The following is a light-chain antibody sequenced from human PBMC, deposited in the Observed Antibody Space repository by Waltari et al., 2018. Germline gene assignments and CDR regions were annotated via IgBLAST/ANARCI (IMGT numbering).Light chain of an antibody. V-gene: IGLV1-40*01. J-gene: IGLJ3*02. CDR2: DHS. CDR3: QSYDSSLSAWV. Sequence: QSVLTQPPSVSGAPGQRVTISCAGNSSNTGAGYDIHWYQQPPGAAPKLLIFDHSNRPLGVPDRFSGSKSGTSVSLVITGLQAEDEADYYCQSYDSSLSAWVFGGGTKLTVL. CDR1: SSNTGAGYD.